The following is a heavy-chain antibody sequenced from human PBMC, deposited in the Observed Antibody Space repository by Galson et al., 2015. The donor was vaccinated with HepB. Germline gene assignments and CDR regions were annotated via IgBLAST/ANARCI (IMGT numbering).Heavy chain of an antibody. CDR2: INYRGSSM. Sequence: SLRLSCAASRFPFSSYSMRWVRQAPGKGPERVAFINYRGSSMYYANSVKGRFTISRDNDKESVYLQMNNLRVEDTALYYCVRDADCTNGVCNDYWGQGTLVTVSS. J-gene: IGHJ4*02. CDR1: RFPFSSYS. V-gene: IGHV3-21*01. CDR3: VRDADCTNGVCNDY. D-gene: IGHD2-8*01.